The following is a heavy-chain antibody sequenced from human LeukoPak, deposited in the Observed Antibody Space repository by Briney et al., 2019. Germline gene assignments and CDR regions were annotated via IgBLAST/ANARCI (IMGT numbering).Heavy chain of an antibody. Sequence: GGSLRLSCAASGFTFSSYAMHWVRQAPGKGLEWVAFIRYDGTTKYHADSVKGRFTISRDNSKNMLYLQMNSLRAEDTAVYYCAKDSVAMVRGVYYYYYYMDVWGKGTTVTISS. CDR2: IRYDGTTK. V-gene: IGHV3-30*02. D-gene: IGHD3-10*01. CDR1: GFTFSSYA. CDR3: AKDSVAMVRGVYYYYYYMDV. J-gene: IGHJ6*03.